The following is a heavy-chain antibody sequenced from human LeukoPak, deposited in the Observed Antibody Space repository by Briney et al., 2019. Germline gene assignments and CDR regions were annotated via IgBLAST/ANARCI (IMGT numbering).Heavy chain of an antibody. CDR1: GYTFTNYA. Sequence: ASVKVSCKASGYTFTNYAINWVRQAPGQGLEWMGWINTNTGNPTYAQGFTGRFVFSLDTSVSTTYLQISSLKAEDTAVYYCARAYQRLGELSLPNYWGQGTLVTVSS. V-gene: IGHV7-4-1*02. J-gene: IGHJ4*02. D-gene: IGHD3-16*02. CDR2: INTNTGNP. CDR3: ARAYQRLGELSLPNY.